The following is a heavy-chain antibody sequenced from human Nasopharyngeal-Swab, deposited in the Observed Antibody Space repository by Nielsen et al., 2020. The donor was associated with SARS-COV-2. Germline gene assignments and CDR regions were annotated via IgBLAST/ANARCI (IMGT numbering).Heavy chain of an antibody. CDR2: ISSSGSTI. CDR1: GFTFSSYS. Sequence: GGSLRLSCAASGFTFSSYSMNWVRQAPGKGLEWVSSISSSGSTIYYADSVKGRFTISRDNAKNSLYLQMNSLRAEDTAVYYCARVPALIPYYYYGMDVWGQGTTVTVSS. CDR3: ARVPALIPYYYYGMDV. V-gene: IGHV3-48*04. D-gene: IGHD2-21*01. J-gene: IGHJ6*02.